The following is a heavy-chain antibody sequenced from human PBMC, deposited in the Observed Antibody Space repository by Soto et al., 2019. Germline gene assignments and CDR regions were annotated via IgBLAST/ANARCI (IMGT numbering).Heavy chain of an antibody. D-gene: IGHD6-19*01. CDR1: GYTFTSYG. V-gene: IGHV1-18*04. J-gene: IGHJ5*02. Sequence: QVQLVQSGAEVKKPGASVKVSCKASGYTFTSYGISWVRQAPGQVLEWMGGISAYNVNTNYAQKLQGRVTMTTDTSTSPAYMELRSLRSDDSAVYYWARLDSSGREYWFDPWGQGTLVTVSS. CDR3: ARLDSSGREYWFDP. CDR2: ISAYNVNT.